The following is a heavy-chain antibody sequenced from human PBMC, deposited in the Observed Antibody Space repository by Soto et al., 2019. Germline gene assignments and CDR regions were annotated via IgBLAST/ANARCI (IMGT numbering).Heavy chain of an antibody. Sequence: ASVKVSCKASGYTFTGYYMHWVRQAPGQGLEWMGWINPNSGGTNYAQKFQGRVTMTRDTSISTAYMELSRLRSDDTAVYYCARDGVVVPAASHYYYGMDVWGQGTPVTVSS. CDR1: GYTFTGYY. D-gene: IGHD2-2*01. CDR3: ARDGVVVPAASHYYYGMDV. J-gene: IGHJ6*02. V-gene: IGHV1-2*02. CDR2: INPNSGGT.